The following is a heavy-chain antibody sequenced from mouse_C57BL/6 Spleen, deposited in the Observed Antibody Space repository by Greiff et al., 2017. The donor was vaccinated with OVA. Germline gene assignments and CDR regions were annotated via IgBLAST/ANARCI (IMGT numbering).Heavy chain of an antibody. J-gene: IGHJ2*01. V-gene: IGHV1-19*01. CDR3: ARRVTGTGWYFDY. CDR1: GYTFTDYY. Sequence: EVQLQQSGPVLVKPGASVKMSCKASGYTFTDYYMNWVKQSHGKSLEWIGVINPYNGGTSYNQKFKGKATLTVDKSSSTAYMELNSLTSEDSAVYYCARRVTGTGWYFDYWGQGTTLTVSS. CDR2: INPYNGGT. D-gene: IGHD4-1*01.